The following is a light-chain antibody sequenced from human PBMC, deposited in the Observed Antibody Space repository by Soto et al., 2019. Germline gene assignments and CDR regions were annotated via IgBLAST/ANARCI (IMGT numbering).Light chain of an antibody. CDR1: SSDVGGYNH. J-gene: IGLJ3*02. CDR2: EVR. CDR3: CSYTSSSIRV. V-gene: IGLV2-14*01. Sequence: QSVRTQPAAVSGSPGQSLTISCTGTSSDVGGYNHVSWYQQHPGKAPKLIIYEVRNRPSGVSNRLSGSKSGNTASLTISGLQADDEADYYCCSYTSSSIRVFGGGTK.